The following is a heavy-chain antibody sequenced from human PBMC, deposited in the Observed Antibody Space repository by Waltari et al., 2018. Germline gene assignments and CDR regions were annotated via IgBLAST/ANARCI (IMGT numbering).Heavy chain of an antibody. V-gene: IGHV1-69*13. CDR2: IIPIFGTA. Sequence: QVQLVQSGAEVKKPGSSVKVSFKSSGGTFSSYALSWVRQAPGQGLEWMGGIIPIFGTANYAQKFKGRVTITADESTSTAYMELSSLRSEDTAVYYCAGDVLDSSSLDYWGQGTLVTVSS. D-gene: IGHD6-13*01. CDR1: GGTFSSYA. J-gene: IGHJ4*02. CDR3: AGDVLDSSSLDY.